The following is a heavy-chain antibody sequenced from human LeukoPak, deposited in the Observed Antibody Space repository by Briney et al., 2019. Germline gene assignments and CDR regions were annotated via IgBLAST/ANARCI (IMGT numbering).Heavy chain of an antibody. Sequence: SETLSLTCTVSRGSVSSNYYYWHWIRQAPGKGLEWIGYVSYTGSPNYNPSLESRVTISLDTSKNRFSLKLTSATATDTAVYFCAKQFCGGDCYTLDPWGPGTLVTVSS. CDR1: RGSVSSNYYY. CDR3: AKQFCGGDCYTLDP. V-gene: IGHV4-61*01. J-gene: IGHJ5*02. CDR2: VSYTGSP. D-gene: IGHD2-21*02.